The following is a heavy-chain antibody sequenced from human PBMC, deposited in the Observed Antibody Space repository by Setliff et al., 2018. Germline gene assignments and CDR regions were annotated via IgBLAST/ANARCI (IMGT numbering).Heavy chain of an antibody. Sequence: SETLSLTCTVSGGPFSGASIWSWIRQPPGKGLEWIGYIYYSGSTYYNPSLKSRLTMSVDPSKNQFSLKLSSVTAADTAVYYCARHHRTHNWNYRTFTGYMDVWGKGTTVTVSS. CDR3: ARHHRTHNWNYRTFTGYMDV. J-gene: IGHJ6*03. CDR1: GGPFSGAS. D-gene: IGHD1-7*01. CDR2: IYYSGST. V-gene: IGHV4-59*04.